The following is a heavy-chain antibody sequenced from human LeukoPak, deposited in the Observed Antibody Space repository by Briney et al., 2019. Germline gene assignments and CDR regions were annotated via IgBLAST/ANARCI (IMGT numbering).Heavy chain of an antibody. J-gene: IGHJ4*02. CDR3: ARARYYGSGKYYFDY. CDR1: GFIFSNYW. Sequence: PGGSLRLSCAASGFIFSNYWMSWVRQAPGKGLEWVANIKQDGSEMYYVDSVKGRLTISRDNAKNSLYLQMNSLRAEDTAVYYCARARYYGSGKYYFDYWGQGTLVTVSS. V-gene: IGHV3-7*01. D-gene: IGHD3-10*01. CDR2: IKQDGSEM.